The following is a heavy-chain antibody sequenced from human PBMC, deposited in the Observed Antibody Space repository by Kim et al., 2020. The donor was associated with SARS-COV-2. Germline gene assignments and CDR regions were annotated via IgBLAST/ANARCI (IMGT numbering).Heavy chain of an antibody. CDR3: ARVTRYCSSTSCSNYFDY. V-gene: IGHV5-51*01. CDR1: GYSFTSYW. D-gene: IGHD2-2*01. CDR2: IYPGDSDT. Sequence: GESLKISCKGSGYSFTSYWIGWVRQMPGKGLEWMGIIYPGDSDTRYSPSFQGQVTISADKSISTAYLQWSSLKASDTAMYYCARVTRYCSSTSCSNYFDYWGQGTLVTVS. J-gene: IGHJ4*02.